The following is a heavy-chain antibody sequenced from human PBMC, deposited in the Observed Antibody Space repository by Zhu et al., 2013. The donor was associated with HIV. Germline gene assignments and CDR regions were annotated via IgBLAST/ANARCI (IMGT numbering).Heavy chain of an antibody. V-gene: IGHV1-69*01. Sequence: QVQLVQSGAEVKKPGSSVKVSCKASGNTFNNYAFNWVRQAPGQGLEWMGGIIPIFGTANYAQKFQGRVTITADESTSTAYMELSSLRSEDTAVYYCARGLSPMVRGVKIPYYYYYYMDVWGKGTTGHRLL. J-gene: IGHJ6*03. CDR2: IIPIFGTA. CDR3: ARGLSPMVRGVKIPYYYYYYMDV. CDR1: GNTFNNYA. D-gene: IGHD3-10*01.